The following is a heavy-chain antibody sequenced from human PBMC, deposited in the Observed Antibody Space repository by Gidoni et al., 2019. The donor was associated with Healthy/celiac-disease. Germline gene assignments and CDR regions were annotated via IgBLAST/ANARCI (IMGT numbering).Heavy chain of an antibody. Sequence: QVQLQQWGAGLLKPSETLSLTCAVYGGSFSGYYWSWIRQPPGKGLEWIGEINHSGSTNYKPSLKSRVTISVDTSKNQFSLKLSSVTAADTAVYYCARDSPGGYCSSTSCYPYGFDYWGQGTLVTVSS. J-gene: IGHJ4*02. D-gene: IGHD2-2*01. CDR3: ARDSPGGYCSSTSCYPYGFDY. CDR1: GGSFSGYY. V-gene: IGHV4-34*01. CDR2: INHSGST.